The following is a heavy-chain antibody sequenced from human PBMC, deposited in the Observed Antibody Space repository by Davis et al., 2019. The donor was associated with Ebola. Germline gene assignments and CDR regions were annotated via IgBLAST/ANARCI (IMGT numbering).Heavy chain of an antibody. CDR2: ISGSGGST. D-gene: IGHD2-15*01. CDR1: GFTFSSYA. V-gene: IGHV3-23*01. J-gene: IGHJ5*02. CDR3: ASGYCSGGSCFT. Sequence: GESLKISCAASGFTFSSYAMSWVRQAPGKGLEWVSAISGSGGSTYYADSVKGRFTISRGNSKNTLYLQMNSLRAEDTAVYYCASGYCSGGSCFTWGQGTLVTVSS.